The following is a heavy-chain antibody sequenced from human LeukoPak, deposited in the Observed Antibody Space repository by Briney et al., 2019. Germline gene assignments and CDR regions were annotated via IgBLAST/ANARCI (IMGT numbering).Heavy chain of an antibody. J-gene: IGHJ4*02. D-gene: IGHD6-19*01. CDR3: ARGRFSGPDDY. CDR2: IYSGGAT. Sequence: PGGSLSLSCAVSALSVSSNYMNWVRQAPGKGLEWVSVIYSGGATYYPDSVRGRFTISRDNSKNMVSPQMTSQGAEGTAVYYCARGRFSGPDDYWGQGGMVTVRS. V-gene: IGHV3-53*01. CDR1: ALSVSSNY.